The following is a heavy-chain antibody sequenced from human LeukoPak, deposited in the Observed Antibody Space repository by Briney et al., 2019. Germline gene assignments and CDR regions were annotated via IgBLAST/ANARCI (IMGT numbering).Heavy chain of an antibody. CDR2: IYHSGST. CDR3: ARGGLTTVTSMKN. CDR1: GYSISSGYY. V-gene: IGHV4-38-2*02. J-gene: IGHJ4*02. D-gene: IGHD4-11*01. Sequence: SETLSLTCTVSGYSISSGYYWGWIRQPPGKGLEWIGSIYHSGSTYYNPSLKSRVTISVDTSKNQFSLKLSSVTAADTAVYYCARGGLTTVTSMKNWGQGTLVTVSS.